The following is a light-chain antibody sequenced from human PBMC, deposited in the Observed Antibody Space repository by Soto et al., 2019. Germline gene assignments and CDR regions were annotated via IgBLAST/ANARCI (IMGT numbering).Light chain of an antibody. CDR3: QEYNSHSRYT. J-gene: IGKJ2*01. CDR1: QSISSW. CDR2: TAS. Sequence: DIQMTQSPSTLSASVGDRVTITCRASQSISSWLAWYQQKPGKAPKLLIYTASSLESGVPSRFSGIGSGTEFTLTISSLQPDDFATYYCQEYNSHSRYTFGQGTKLEIK. V-gene: IGKV1-5*03.